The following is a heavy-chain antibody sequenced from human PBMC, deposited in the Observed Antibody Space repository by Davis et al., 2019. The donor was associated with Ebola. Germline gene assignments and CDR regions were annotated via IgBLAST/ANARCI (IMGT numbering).Heavy chain of an antibody. CDR3: AREMRGLGALDL. D-gene: IGHD5-24*01. Sequence: PGGSLRLSCAVSGFTFSTYAMSWVRQAPGKGLQWVSGINDIGGNPQHADSVKGRFTISRDNSKNMLFLQMNSLRVEDTAVYYCAREMRGLGALDLWGQGTMVTVSS. J-gene: IGHJ3*01. CDR2: INDIGGNP. V-gene: IGHV3-23*01. CDR1: GFTFSTYA.